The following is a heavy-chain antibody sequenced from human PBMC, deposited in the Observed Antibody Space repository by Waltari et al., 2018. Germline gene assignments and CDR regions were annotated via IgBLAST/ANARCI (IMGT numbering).Heavy chain of an antibody. CDR3: VTWGDLGNF. D-gene: IGHD7-27*01. V-gene: IGHV3-7*01. CDR2: IKQDGSEI. J-gene: IGHJ4*02. Sequence: EVQLVESGGGLVQPGGSLRLSCAGSGFSFNNYWMSWLRQAPGKGLEWVAHIKQDGSEIYYGDSVKGRFSISRDNAKKSLYLQMNSLRGDDTAVFYCVTWGDLGNFWGQGTLVTVSA. CDR1: GFSFNNYW.